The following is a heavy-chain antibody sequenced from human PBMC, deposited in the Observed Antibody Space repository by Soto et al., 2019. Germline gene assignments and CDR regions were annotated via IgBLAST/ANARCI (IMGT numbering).Heavy chain of an antibody. Sequence: LRLSCVGSGFIFSNNGMHWVRQTPGKGLEWVAFLSYDGSETFYADSVKGRFTVSRDNSKNTLFLHMRNLRRDDTAVYYCSIVRVADSALDHWGQGTLVTVSS. CDR1: GFIFSNNG. CDR2: LSYDGSET. CDR3: SIVRVADSALDH. J-gene: IGHJ4*02. D-gene: IGHD3-10*02. V-gene: IGHV3-30*03.